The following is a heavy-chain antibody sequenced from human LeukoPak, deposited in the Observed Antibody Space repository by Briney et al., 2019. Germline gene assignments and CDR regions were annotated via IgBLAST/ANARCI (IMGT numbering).Heavy chain of an antibody. CDR2: IYHSGTT. CDR3: ARKENVYYYFDY. CDR1: GYSITSSSW. D-gene: IGHD3-10*01. J-gene: IGHJ4*02. V-gene: IGHV4-28*01. Sequence: SETLSLTCAVSGYSITSSSWWGWIRQPPGKGLEWIGYIYHSGTTYYNPSLQSRVAMSVDTSKNQFSLKLSSVTAVDTAVYYCARKENVYYYFDYWGQGTLVTVSS.